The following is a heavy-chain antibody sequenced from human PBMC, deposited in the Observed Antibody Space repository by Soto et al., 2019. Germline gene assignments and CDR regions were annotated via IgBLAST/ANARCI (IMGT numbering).Heavy chain of an antibody. CDR3: ACPHGRSAFYHLDY. CDR2: VYYSGNT. Sequence: SETLSLTCSIFGGSVSDYSYYCGWIRQPPGKGLEWIGSVYYSGNTYYNPSLKGRVTMSLDTSKNYFSLRLGSVTAADTAMYYWACPHGRSAFYHLDYWGPGTQVTVSS. CDR1: GGSVSDYSYY. D-gene: IGHD1-1*01. J-gene: IGHJ4*02. V-gene: IGHV4-39*01.